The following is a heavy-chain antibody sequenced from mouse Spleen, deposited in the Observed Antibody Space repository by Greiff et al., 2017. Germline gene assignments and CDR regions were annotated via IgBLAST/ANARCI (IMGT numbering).Heavy chain of an antibody. CDR2: INPGSGGT. CDR3: ARSDYYGSNYAMDY. CDR1: GYAFTNYL. V-gene: IGHV1-54*03. J-gene: IGHJ4*01. D-gene: IGHD1-1*01. Sequence: VKLQESGAELVRPGTSVKVSCKASGYAFTNYLIEWVKQRPGQGLEWIGVINPGSGGTNYNEKFKGKATLTADKSSSTAYMQLSSLTSDDSAVYFCARSDYYGSNYAMDYWGQGTSVTVSS.